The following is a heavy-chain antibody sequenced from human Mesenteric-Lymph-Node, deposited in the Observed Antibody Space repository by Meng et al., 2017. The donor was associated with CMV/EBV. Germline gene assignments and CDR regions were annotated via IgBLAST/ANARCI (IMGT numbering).Heavy chain of an antibody. CDR3: AKPAAGSDYFDS. D-gene: IGHD6-13*01. Sequence: EVQLLESGGGWVQAGVSLIVSCAASGFTFNTYDMNWVRQAPGKGLEWVSSIDYNGDSTHYIDSVKGRFTISRDNSKNTLYLQMNSLRAEDTAVYYCAKPAAGSDYFDSWGQGTLVTVSS. CDR1: GFTFNTYD. V-gene: IGHV3-23*01. CDR2: IDYNGDST. J-gene: IGHJ4*02.